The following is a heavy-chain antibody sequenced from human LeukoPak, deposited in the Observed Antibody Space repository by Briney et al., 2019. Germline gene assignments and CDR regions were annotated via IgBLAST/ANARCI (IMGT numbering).Heavy chain of an antibody. Sequence: GGSLRLSCAASGFTFSSYAMSWVRQAPGKGLEWVSAISCSGGSTYYADSVKGRFTISRDNSKNTLYLQMNSLRAEDTAVYYCAKGWFGELGDYYYMDVWGKGTTVTISS. CDR2: ISCSGGST. CDR1: GFTFSSYA. D-gene: IGHD3-10*01. J-gene: IGHJ6*03. CDR3: AKGWFGELGDYYYMDV. V-gene: IGHV3-23*01.